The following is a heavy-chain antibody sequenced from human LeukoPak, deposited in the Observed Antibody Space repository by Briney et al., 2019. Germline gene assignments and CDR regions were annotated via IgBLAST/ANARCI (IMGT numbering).Heavy chain of an antibody. CDR2: IKQDGSEK. Sequence: GGSLRLSCAASGFTFNNYWMSWVRQAPGKGLEWVANIKQDGSEKYYVDSVKGRFTISRDNAKKSLYLQMNSLRAEDTAVYYCAKWGHDILTGYYWLDYWGQGTLVTVSS. J-gene: IGHJ4*02. D-gene: IGHD3-9*01. V-gene: IGHV3-7*02. CDR1: GFTFNNYW. CDR3: AKWGHDILTGYYWLDY.